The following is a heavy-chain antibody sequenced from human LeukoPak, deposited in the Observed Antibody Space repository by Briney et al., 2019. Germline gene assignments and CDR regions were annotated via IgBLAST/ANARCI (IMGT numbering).Heavy chain of an antibody. CDR3: ARHRLEGDTFDI. J-gene: IGHJ3*02. V-gene: IGHV4-39*01. Sequence: PSETLSLTCTVSGGSISSGGYYWAWIRQPPGKGLEWIGSKYYSGDTYYSPSLKSRVTISVDTSRNKFALKLNSVTAADTAVYFCARHRLEGDTFDIWGQGTKVTVSS. D-gene: IGHD3-3*01. CDR1: GGSISSGGYY. CDR2: KYYSGDT.